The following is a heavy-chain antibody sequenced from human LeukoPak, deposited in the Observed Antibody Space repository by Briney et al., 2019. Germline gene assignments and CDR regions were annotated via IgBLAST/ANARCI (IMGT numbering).Heavy chain of an antibody. J-gene: IGHJ4*02. CDR2: ISGSGAST. Sequence: GVSLRLSCAASGFTFSSYSMNWVRQAPGKGLEWVSAISGSGASTYYADSVKGRFTISRDNSKNNLYMQMNSLRAEDTAIYYCAKGPLIEVAGTTWDYWGQGTLVTVSS. V-gene: IGHV3-23*01. CDR3: AKGPLIEVAGTTWDY. CDR1: GFTFSSYS. D-gene: IGHD6-19*01.